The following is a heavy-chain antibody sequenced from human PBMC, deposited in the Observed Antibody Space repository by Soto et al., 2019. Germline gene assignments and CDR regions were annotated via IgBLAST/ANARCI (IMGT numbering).Heavy chain of an antibody. V-gene: IGHV3-30-3*01. D-gene: IGHD5-18*01. J-gene: IGHJ4*02. CDR2: ISYDGSNK. CDR3: TAPGETAMVYYFDY. Sequence: QVQLVESGGGVVQPGRSLRLSCAASRFSFSSYAMHWVRQAPGKGLDWVAVISYDGSNKYYADSVKGRFTISRDNSKNTLYLQMNSLRAEDTAVYYCTAPGETAMVYYFDYWGQGTLVTVSS. CDR1: RFSFSSYA.